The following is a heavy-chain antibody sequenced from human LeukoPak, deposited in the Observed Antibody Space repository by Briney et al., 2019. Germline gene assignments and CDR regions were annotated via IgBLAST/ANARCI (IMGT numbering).Heavy chain of an antibody. CDR3: ANGAKYNTLTGFRASRDDAFDI. CDR2: RRYDGSYK. V-gene: IGHV3-30*02. D-gene: IGHD3-9*01. J-gene: IGHJ3*02. CDR1: GCSISSCG. Sequence: PAGTLCLTCAASGCSISSCGYYWVRLRPPKGLGRVGFRRYDGSYKNYDNSFKSRFTISRDNSKNTLSLQMNSLRAEDTAVYYCANGAKYNTLTGFRASRDDAFDIWGQGTMVTVSS.